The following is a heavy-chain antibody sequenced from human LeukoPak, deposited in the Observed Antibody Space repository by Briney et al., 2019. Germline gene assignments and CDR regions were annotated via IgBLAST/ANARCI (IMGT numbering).Heavy chain of an antibody. J-gene: IGHJ5*02. Sequence: SGTLSLTCAVSGGSISSSNWWSWVRQPPGKGLEWIGEIYHSGSTNYNPSLKSRVTISVDKSKNLFSLKLSSVTAADTAVYYCACRKLGYCSSTSCYTTARFDPWGQGTLVTVSS. CDR2: IYHSGST. V-gene: IGHV4-4*02. CDR1: GGSISSSNW. D-gene: IGHD2-2*02. CDR3: ACRKLGYCSSTSCYTTARFDP.